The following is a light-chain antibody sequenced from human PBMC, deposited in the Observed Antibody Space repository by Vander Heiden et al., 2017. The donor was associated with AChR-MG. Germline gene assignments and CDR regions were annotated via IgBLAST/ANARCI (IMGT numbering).Light chain of an antibody. CDR1: QDISTY. CDR3: QQLQIYPPLA. CDR2: LAS. J-gene: IGKJ3*01. V-gene: IGKV1-9*01. Sequence: DIDLTQSPSFLSASVGDTVTMTCQASQDISTYLAWYQQRPGKAPKLLIYLASTLQTGVPSRFSGSGYGTYFTLTITSLQLEDFATYYCQQLQIYPPLAFGHGTTVNIK.